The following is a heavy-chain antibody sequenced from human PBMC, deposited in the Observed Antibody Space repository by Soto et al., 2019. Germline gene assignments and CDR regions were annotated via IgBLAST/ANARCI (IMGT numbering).Heavy chain of an antibody. J-gene: IGHJ6*02. Sequence: HPGGSLRLSCAASGFTFSSYGMHWVRQAPGKGLEWVAVIWYDGSNKYYADSVKGRFAISGDNSKNTLYLYMHGLRAEDTAVYYCAREVGYCTNGVCSRYYYYYGMDVWGQGTTVTVSS. CDR1: GFTFSSYG. CDR3: AREVGYCTNGVCSRYYYYYGMDV. D-gene: IGHD2-8*01. CDR2: IWYDGSNK. V-gene: IGHV3-33*01.